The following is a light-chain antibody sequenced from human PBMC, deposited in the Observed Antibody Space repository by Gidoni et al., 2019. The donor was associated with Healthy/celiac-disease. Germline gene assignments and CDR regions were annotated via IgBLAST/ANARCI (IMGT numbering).Light chain of an antibody. CDR1: SSDVGGYNY. J-gene: IGLJ3*02. CDR2: DVS. Sequence: QSALPPPRSVSGSPGQSVTISCTGTSSDVGGYNYVSWYQQHPGKAPKLLIYDVSTRPSGVPDRFSGSKSGNTASLTSSGRQAEDEADYYCCSYAGSYTRLFGGGTKLTVL. CDR3: CSYAGSYTRL. V-gene: IGLV2-11*01.